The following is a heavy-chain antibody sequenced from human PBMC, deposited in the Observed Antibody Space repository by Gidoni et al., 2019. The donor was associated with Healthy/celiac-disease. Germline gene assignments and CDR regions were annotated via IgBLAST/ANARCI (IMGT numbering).Heavy chain of an antibody. Sequence: QVQLVQSGAEVKKPGASVKVSCKVSGYTLTELSMHWVRQAPGKGLEWMGGFDLEDGETIYAQKFQGRVTMTEDTSTDTAYMELSSLRSEDTAVYYCATDRYYYDSSGYYWAFDYWGQGTLVTVSS. V-gene: IGHV1-24*01. CDR2: FDLEDGET. D-gene: IGHD3-22*01. CDR1: GYTLTELS. J-gene: IGHJ4*02. CDR3: ATDRYYYDSSGYYWAFDY.